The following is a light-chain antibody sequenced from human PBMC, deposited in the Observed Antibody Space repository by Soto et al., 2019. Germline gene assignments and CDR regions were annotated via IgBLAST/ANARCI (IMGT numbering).Light chain of an antibody. V-gene: IGKV1-17*01. Sequence: DIGMKQPPSTLSVSIGDRVTITCRASQGIRNDFCWYQQKPGKAPKRLIYAASSLQSGVPSRCSGSGAGTEFTLTISSLQPEDFAAYYCLQHNSYPLTFGQGTRVEIK. CDR2: AAS. J-gene: IGKJ5*01. CDR3: LQHNSYPLT. CDR1: QGIRND.